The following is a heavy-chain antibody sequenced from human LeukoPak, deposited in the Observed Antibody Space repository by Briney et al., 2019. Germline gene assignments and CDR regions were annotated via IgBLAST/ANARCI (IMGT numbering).Heavy chain of an antibody. CDR1: GYTFTSHA. J-gene: IGHJ4*02. Sequence: ASVKVSCKASGYTFTSHAMNWVRQAPGQGLEWMGWINTNTGNPTYAQGFTGRFVFSLDTSVSTAYLQINSLKAEDTAVYYCARDSISGSYVHYDNWGQGTLVTVSS. D-gene: IGHD1-26*01. CDR3: ARDSISGSYVHYDN. CDR2: INTNTGNP. V-gene: IGHV7-4-1*02.